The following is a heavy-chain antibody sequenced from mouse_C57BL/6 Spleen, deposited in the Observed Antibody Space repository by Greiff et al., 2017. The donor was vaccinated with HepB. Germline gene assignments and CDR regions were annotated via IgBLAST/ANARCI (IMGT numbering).Heavy chain of an antibody. CDR2: INPNNGGT. Sequence: EVQLQQSGPELVKPGASVKMSCKASGYTFTDYNMHWVKQSHGKSLEWIGYINPNNGGTSYNQKFKGKATLTVNKSSSTAYMELRSLTSEDSAVYYCAWGWDYERLFAYWGQGTLVTVSA. CDR3: AWGWDYERLFAY. V-gene: IGHV1-22*01. J-gene: IGHJ3*01. CDR1: GYTFTDYN. D-gene: IGHD2-4*01.